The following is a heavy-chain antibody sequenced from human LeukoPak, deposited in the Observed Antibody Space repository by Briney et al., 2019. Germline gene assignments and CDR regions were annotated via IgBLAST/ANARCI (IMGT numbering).Heavy chain of an antibody. J-gene: IGHJ6*03. CDR2: IIPIFGTA. V-gene: IGHV1-69*05. CDR1: GGTFSSYA. CDR3: ARGPSITMIRGGQWYYYMDV. Sequence: SVKVSCKASGGTFSSYAISWVRQAPGQGLEWMGGIIPIFGTANYAQKFQGRVTMTRDTSTNTVYMELSSLRSEDTAVYYCARGPSITMIRGGQWYYYMDVWGKGTTVTISS. D-gene: IGHD3-10*01.